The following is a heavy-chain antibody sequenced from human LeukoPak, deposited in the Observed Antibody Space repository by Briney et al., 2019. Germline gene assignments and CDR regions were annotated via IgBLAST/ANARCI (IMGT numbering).Heavy chain of an antibody. V-gene: IGHV4-38-2*02. D-gene: IGHD3-22*01. J-gene: IGHJ4*02. Sequence: SETLSLTCTVSGYSISSGYYWGWIRQPPGKGLEWIGSIYYSGSTYYNPSLKSRVTISVDTSKNQFSLKLSSVTAADTAVYYCARPIYDSSGYYLFWGQGTLVTVSS. CDR3: ARPIYDSSGYYLF. CDR2: IYYSGST. CDR1: GYSISSGYY.